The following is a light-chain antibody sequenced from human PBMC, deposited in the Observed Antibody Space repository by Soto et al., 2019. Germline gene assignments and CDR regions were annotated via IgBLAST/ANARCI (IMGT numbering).Light chain of an antibody. J-gene: IGKJ1*01. CDR1: QSGSGSY. CDR3: QQYGSSPQT. CDR2: GAS. V-gene: IGKV3-20*01. Sequence: EIVLTQSPASLSVSPGERATLSCRASQSGSGSYIAWYQPKPGQPPRLLISGASYRATGIPDRFSGSESGTDFTLTISRLEPEDFAVYYCQQYGSSPQTFGQGTKVDIK.